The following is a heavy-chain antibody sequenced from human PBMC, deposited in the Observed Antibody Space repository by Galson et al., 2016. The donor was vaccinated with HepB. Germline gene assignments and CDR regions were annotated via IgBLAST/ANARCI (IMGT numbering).Heavy chain of an antibody. V-gene: IGHV3-30*03. CDR3: ARDYSYSSNWPGY. CDR2: ISFDGGEQ. CDR1: GFTFSSYA. J-gene: IGHJ4*02. Sequence: SLRLSCAASGFTFSSYAMTWVRQAPGKGLEWVADISFDGGEQNYADSVKGRFSISRDTSRVYLQMSSLTPADTGLYYCARDYSYSSNWPGYWGQGTLVIVSS. D-gene: IGHD7-27*01.